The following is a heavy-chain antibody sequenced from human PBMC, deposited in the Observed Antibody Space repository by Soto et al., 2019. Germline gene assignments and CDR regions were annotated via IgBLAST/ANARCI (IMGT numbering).Heavy chain of an antibody. Sequence: EVQLLESGGGLVQPGGSLRLSCVDSGSTFSSYAMNWVRQAPGKGLEWVSAISASGGSTFYADSVKGRFTISRDNSKNTLYLQMNGLRADDTAVYYCAKGCVSSGYGDTQFQHWGQGTLVTVSS. CDR3: AKGCVSSGYGDTQFQH. CDR2: ISASGGST. J-gene: IGHJ1*01. V-gene: IGHV3-23*01. D-gene: IGHD4-17*01. CDR1: GSTFSSYA.